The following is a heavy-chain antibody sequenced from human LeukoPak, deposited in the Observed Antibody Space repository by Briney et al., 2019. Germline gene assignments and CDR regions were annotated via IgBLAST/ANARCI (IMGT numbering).Heavy chain of an antibody. CDR2: IYPADSDT. D-gene: IGHD5-18*01. V-gene: IGHV5-51*01. J-gene: IGHJ4*02. CDR1: GYMFTHYW. CDR3: ARGDTTMVPGYFDY. Sequence: GESLKISCKGSGYMFTHYWIAWVRQMPGEGLEWMGTIYPADSDTRYSPSFQGQVTISADKSISTAYLQWSSLKASDTAMYYCARGDTTMVPGYFDYWGQGTLVTVSS.